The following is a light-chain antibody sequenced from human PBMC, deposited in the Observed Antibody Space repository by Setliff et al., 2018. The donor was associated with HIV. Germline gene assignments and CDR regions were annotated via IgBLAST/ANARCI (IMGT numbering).Light chain of an antibody. CDR2: DVS. Sequence: QSVLTQRASVSGSPGQSITISCTGTSSDVGGYNYVSWYQQHPGKAPKLMIYDVSKRPSGVSNRFSGSKSGNTASLTISGLQAEDEADYYCSSYTSSSTYVFGSGTKVTVL. CDR3: SSYTSSSTYV. CDR1: SSDVGGYNY. V-gene: IGLV2-14*01. J-gene: IGLJ1*01.